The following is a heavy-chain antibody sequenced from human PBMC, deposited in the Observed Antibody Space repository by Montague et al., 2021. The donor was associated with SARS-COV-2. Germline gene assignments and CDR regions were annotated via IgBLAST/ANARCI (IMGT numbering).Heavy chain of an antibody. Sequence: SETLSLTCTVSGGSISGYYWTWIRHPPGKGLEWIGYIFYNGDTNYNPSPKSRVTIPVDTSKNQFSLKLSSVTAADTAVYYCATHRQHHNHWGQGTLVAVSS. V-gene: IGHV4-59*08. J-gene: IGHJ5*02. D-gene: IGHD6-13*01. CDR3: ATHRQHHNH. CDR1: GGSISGYY. CDR2: IFYNGDT.